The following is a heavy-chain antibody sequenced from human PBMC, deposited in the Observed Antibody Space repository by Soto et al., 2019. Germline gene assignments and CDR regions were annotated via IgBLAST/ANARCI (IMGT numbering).Heavy chain of an antibody. CDR3: GRVAVLEWLSRERRRLDP. J-gene: IGHJ5*02. V-gene: IGHV4-34*01. CDR2: INHSGST. Sequence: SETLSLTCAVYGGSFSGYYWSWIRQPPGKGLEWIGEINHSGSTNYNPSLKSRVTISVDTSKNQFSLKLSSVTAADTAVYYFGRVAVLEWLSRERRRLDPWGQGTLVTVSS. D-gene: IGHD3-3*01. CDR1: GGSFSGYY.